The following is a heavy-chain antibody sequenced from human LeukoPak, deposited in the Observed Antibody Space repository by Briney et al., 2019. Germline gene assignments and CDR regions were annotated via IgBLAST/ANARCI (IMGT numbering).Heavy chain of an antibody. Sequence: PGGSLRLSCTGSGFTFGDYPLSWVRQTPGKGLEWLGFIRSRAFGGTAQYAASVRGRFTFSRDDSKSLAYRQMNSLKVEDTAMYYCTRDRTSLYEKPYYWGQGALVTVSS. CDR2: IRSRAFGGTA. CDR3: TRDRTSLYEKPYY. J-gene: IGHJ4*02. V-gene: IGHV3-49*04. CDR1: GFTFGDYP. D-gene: IGHD1-7*01.